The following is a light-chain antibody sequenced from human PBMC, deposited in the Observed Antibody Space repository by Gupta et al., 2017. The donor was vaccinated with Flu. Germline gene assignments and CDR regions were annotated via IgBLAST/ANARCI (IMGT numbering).Light chain of an antibody. J-gene: IGLJ3*02. CDR2: SDD. CDR3: ELWDDSLTGPV. CDR1: SSNIGTNA. Sequence: QSVLTQPPSASGTPGQRVTISCSGGSSNIGTNAVNWYQQLPGTAPKLLIYSDDQRPSGVPDRFSGSKSGTSASLAISGLQSDDEADYYFELWDDSLTGPVVRGGTKVAVL. V-gene: IGLV1-44*01.